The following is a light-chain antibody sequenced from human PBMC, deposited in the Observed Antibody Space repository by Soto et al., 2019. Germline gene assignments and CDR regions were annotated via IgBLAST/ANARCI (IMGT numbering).Light chain of an antibody. V-gene: IGKV3-20*01. CDR3: QQYGGSRMYT. CDR2: GAS. J-gene: IGKJ2*01. CDR1: QSVSSRY. Sequence: EIVLTQSPGTLSLSPGERATLSCRASQSVSSRYLAWHQQKPGQAPRLLIYGASSRATGIPDRFSGSGSGTDFPLTISRLEPEDFAVYYCQQYGGSRMYTFGQGTKLEIK.